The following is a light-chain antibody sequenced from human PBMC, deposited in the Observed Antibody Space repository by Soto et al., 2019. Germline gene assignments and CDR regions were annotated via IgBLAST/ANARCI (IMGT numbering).Light chain of an antibody. J-gene: IGLJ3*02. V-gene: IGLV2-11*01. CDR2: EVS. CDR3: CSHAGSYTWV. Sequence: QSVLTQPASVSGSPGQSITISCTGTSSDVGGYNYVSWYQQHPGKAPKLMIYEVSNRPSGVPDRFSGSKSGDTASLTISGDQAEDEADYYCCSHAGSYTWVFGGGTKLTLL. CDR1: SSDVGGYNY.